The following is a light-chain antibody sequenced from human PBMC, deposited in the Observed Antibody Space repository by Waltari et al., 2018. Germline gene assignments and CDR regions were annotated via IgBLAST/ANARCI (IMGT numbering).Light chain of an antibody. V-gene: IGKV1-39*01. CDR2: YTS. CDR1: QSVTTY. Sequence: HLPQSPSSLSASVGENIPIPCRASQSVTTYLNWYQQKSGQPPKVLIFYTSRLQRGGPPRFRGSGSGTEVSLTINGLQPEDFATYYCQQSVIPPFTFGPGTKVEMK. CDR3: QQSVIPPFT. J-gene: IGKJ3*01.